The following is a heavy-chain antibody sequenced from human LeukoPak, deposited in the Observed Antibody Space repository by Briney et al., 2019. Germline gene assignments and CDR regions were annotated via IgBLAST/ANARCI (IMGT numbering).Heavy chain of an antibody. D-gene: IGHD5-24*01. Sequence: GASVKVSCKASGYIFTSYYMEWVRQAPGQGLEWMGIINPSGGSTSYAQKFQGRVTMTRDTSTSTVYMELSSLRSEDTAVYYCASRDPVEMATNDFDYWGQGTLVTVSS. CDR1: GYIFTSYY. V-gene: IGHV1-46*01. CDR3: ASRDPVEMATNDFDY. CDR2: INPSGGST. J-gene: IGHJ4*02.